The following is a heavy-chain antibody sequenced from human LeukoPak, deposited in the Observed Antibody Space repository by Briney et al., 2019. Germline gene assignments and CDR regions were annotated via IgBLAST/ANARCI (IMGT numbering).Heavy chain of an antibody. Sequence: GGSLRLSCAASGFTFSSYSMNWVRQAPGKGLEWVSSISSSSSYIYYADSVKGRFTISRDSAKNSLYLQMNSLRAEDTAVYYCAIYRLGYCSSTSCSTDYGTDVWGQGTTVTVSS. CDR3: AIYRLGYCSSTSCSTDYGTDV. CDR2: ISSSSSYI. V-gene: IGHV3-21*01. CDR1: GFTFSSYS. D-gene: IGHD2-2*02. J-gene: IGHJ6*02.